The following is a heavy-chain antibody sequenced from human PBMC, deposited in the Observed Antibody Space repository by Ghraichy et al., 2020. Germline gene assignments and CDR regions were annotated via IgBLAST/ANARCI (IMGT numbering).Heavy chain of an antibody. CDR1: GGSISSGGHY. D-gene: IGHD3-22*01. J-gene: IGHJ4*02. Sequence: SETLSPTCTVSGGSISSGGHYWSWIRQHPGKGLEWIGFVFNSGTSYYNPSLKNRISISADTSKNQFYLTMTSMTAADTAVYYCARDGGYFLGFDSWGQGTLVTVSS. CDR3: ARDGGYFLGFDS. CDR2: VFNSGTS. V-gene: IGHV4-31*03.